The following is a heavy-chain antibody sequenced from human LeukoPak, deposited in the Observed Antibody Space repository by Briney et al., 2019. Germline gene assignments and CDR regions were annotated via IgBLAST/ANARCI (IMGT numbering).Heavy chain of an antibody. CDR2: INHSGST. CDR1: GGSFSGYY. Sequence: SETLTLTCAVYGGSFSGYYLSWIRQPPGKGLEWIGEINHSGSTNYNPSLKSRVTISVDTSNNQFSLKLSSVTAADTAVYYCARGLLDVWGKGTTVTVSS. V-gene: IGHV4-34*01. J-gene: IGHJ6*04. CDR3: ARGLLDV.